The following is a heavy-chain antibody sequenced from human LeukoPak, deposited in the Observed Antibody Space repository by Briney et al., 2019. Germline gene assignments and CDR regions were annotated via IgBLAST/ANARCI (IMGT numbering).Heavy chain of an antibody. J-gene: IGHJ4*02. CDR1: GYTFTGYY. CDR3: ARLGPFDWSFDY. V-gene: IGHV1-2*02. Sequence: ASVKVSCKASGYTFTGYYMHWVRRAPGQGLEWMGWINPNSGGTNYAQKFQGRVTMTRDMSISTAYMELNRLRSDDTAAYYCARLGPFDWSFDYWGQGTLVTVSS. D-gene: IGHD3-9*01. CDR2: INPNSGGT.